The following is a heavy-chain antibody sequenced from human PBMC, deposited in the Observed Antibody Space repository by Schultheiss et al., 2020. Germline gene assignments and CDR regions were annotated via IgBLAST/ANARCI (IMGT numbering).Heavy chain of an antibody. D-gene: IGHD3-22*01. J-gene: IGHJ1*01. CDR2: IYYGGST. CDR3: VRTGGDSSGYEEYFQY. Sequence: SETLSLTCAVYGGSFSSYYWSWIRQPPGKGLEWIGSIYYGGSTYYSPSLKSRVTISVDTSKNQFSLKLSSVTAADTAVYYCVRTGGDSSGYEEYFQYWGQGTLVTVSA. CDR1: GGSFSSYY. V-gene: IGHV4-59*05.